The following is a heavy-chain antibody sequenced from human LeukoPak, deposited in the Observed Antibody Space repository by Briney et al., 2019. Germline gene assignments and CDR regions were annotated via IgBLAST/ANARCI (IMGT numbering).Heavy chain of an antibody. J-gene: IGHJ5*02. CDR2: INHSGGST. CDR3: ARGGVGATTYVWFDP. V-gene: IGHV1-46*01. CDR1: GYTFTNYY. D-gene: IGHD1-26*01. Sequence: SVTVSCKASGYTFTNYYIHWVRQAPGQGLECMGIINHSGGSTSYAQKFQGRVTMTRDISTGTVYMELSSLRAEDTAVYYCARGGVGATTYVWFDPWGQGTLVTVSS.